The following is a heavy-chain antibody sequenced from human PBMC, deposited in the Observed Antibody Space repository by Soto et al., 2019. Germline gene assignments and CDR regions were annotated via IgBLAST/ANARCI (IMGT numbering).Heavy chain of an antibody. CDR3: ARATGTLRSRNCDY. CDR1: GGSISTVGHY. J-gene: IGHJ4*02. CDR2: IYHTGST. V-gene: IGHV4-31*03. D-gene: IGHD1-1*01. Sequence: SETLSLTCSVSGGSISTVGHYWTWIRQPPGKGLEWIGSIYHTGSTYYSKSLRSRLTMPVDTSKSQFSLRRSSVTAADTAVYYCARATGTLRSRNCDYWGQGSLVT.